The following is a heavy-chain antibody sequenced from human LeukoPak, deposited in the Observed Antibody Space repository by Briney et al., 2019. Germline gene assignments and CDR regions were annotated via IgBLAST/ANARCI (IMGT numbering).Heavy chain of an antibody. Sequence: GGSLRLSCAASGFTFSSYGMHWVRQAPGKGLEWVAFIRYDGSNKYYADSVKGRFTISRGNPKNTLYLQMNSLRAEDTAVYYCATQSSTSFYYMDVWGKGTTVTISS. D-gene: IGHD2-2*01. CDR1: GFTFSSYG. J-gene: IGHJ6*03. CDR2: IRYDGSNK. CDR3: ATQSSTSFYYMDV. V-gene: IGHV3-30*02.